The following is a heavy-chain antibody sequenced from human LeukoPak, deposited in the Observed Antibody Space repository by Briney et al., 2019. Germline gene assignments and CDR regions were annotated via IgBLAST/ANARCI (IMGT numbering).Heavy chain of an antibody. CDR1: GYTFTNYD. V-gene: IGHV1-8*01. J-gene: IGHJ6*02. CDR2: XXXNSGNT. Sequence: ASVKVCCKASGYTFTNYDINWVRQATGXXXXTMGXXXXNSGNTGNAQEFQGRSTVTNNTSISTAYMELSSLRSEDTAVYYGARPPAVAGSSYYYYGMDVWGQGTTVTVSS. CDR3: ARPPAVAGSSYYYYGMDV. D-gene: IGHD6-19*01.